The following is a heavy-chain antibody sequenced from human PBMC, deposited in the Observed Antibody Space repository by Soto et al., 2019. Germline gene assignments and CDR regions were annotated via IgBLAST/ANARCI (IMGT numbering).Heavy chain of an antibody. V-gene: IGHV4-39*01. CDR2: IYYSGST. Sequence: QLQLQESGPGLVKPSETLSLTCTVSGGSISSSSYYWGWIRQPPGKGLEWIGSIYYSGSTYYNPSLKSRVTISVDTSKNQFSLKLSSVTAADTAVYYCARHPTRSSVVKATDPNASWGQGTLVTVSS. J-gene: IGHJ4*02. D-gene: IGHD2-15*01. CDR3: ARHPTRSSVVKATDPNAS. CDR1: GGSISSSSYY.